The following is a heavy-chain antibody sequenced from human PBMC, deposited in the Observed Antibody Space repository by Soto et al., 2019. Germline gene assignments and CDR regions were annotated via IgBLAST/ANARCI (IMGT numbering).Heavy chain of an antibody. CDR2: IHMGGRGK. D-gene: IGHD3-10*01. CDR1: GFSFGYYW. CDR3: ASDSGYGTGSSVPHDLDN. Sequence: VQLVQSGGGLIQPGGSLRLSCAASGFSFGYYWIRWLRQAPRKGLERLATIHMGGRGKKNVDSVTGRFTTSRGNANSTLYLQADSPTAEDTAVYYCASDSGYGTGSSVPHDLDNWGQGARVSVSS. V-gene: IGHV3-7*01. J-gene: IGHJ4*02.